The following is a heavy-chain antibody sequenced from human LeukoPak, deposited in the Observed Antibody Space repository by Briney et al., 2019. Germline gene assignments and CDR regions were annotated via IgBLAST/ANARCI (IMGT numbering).Heavy chain of an antibody. D-gene: IGHD3-10*01. CDR1: GGSISSSSYY. Sequence: PSETLSLTCTVSGGSISSSSYYWGWIRQPPGKGLEWIGYIYYSGSTNYNPSLKSRVTISVDTSKNQFSLKLSSVTAADTAVYYCARADMVRGVTVWFDPWGQGTLVTVSS. CDR2: IYYSGST. J-gene: IGHJ5*02. V-gene: IGHV4-61*05. CDR3: ARADMVRGVTVWFDP.